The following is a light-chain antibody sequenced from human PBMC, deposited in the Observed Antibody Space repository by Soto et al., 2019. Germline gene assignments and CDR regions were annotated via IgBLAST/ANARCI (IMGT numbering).Light chain of an antibody. J-gene: IGLJ2*01. CDR2: HTS. CDR1: TGAVTSGHY. CDR3: LLSYSGAHVV. Sequence: QAVVTQEPSLTVSPGGTVTLTCGSSTGAVTSGHYPYWFQQKPGQAPRTLIYHTSNKHSWTPARFSGSLLGGKAALTLLGAQPEDEADCYCLLSYSGAHVVFGGGTKLTVL. V-gene: IGLV7-46*02.